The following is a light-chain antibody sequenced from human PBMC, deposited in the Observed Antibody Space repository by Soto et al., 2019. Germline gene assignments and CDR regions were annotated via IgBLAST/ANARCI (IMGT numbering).Light chain of an antibody. CDR1: QSVSTY. V-gene: IGKV3-11*01. CDR3: HQRRDWPRT. CDR2: DVS. Sequence: EIVLTQSPATLSLPPGERATLSCRARQSVSTYLVWYQQKPGQAPRLLIHDVSYRATGVPARFSGSGSGTDFTLTISGLEPEDIAVYYCHQRRDWPRTFGQGPKVEI. J-gene: IGKJ1*01.